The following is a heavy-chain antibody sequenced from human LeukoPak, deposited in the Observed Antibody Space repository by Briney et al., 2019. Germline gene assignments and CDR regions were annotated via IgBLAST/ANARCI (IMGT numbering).Heavy chain of an antibody. Sequence: ASVSVSYKASRYTFTSYDINWVREAAGQRLEWMGWMNPNTGRTGFAQKFQGRLTMTRDASISTAYMELSSLRSEDTAVYYCARLSQAPDYYSNGGYYYLGYWGQGTPVTVSS. V-gene: IGHV1-8*01. CDR1: RYTFTSYD. D-gene: IGHD3-22*01. CDR3: ARLSQAPDYYSNGGYYYLGY. CDR2: MNPNTGRT. J-gene: IGHJ4*02.